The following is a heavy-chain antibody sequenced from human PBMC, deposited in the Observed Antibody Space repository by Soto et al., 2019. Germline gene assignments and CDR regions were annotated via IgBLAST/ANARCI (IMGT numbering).Heavy chain of an antibody. D-gene: IGHD6-19*01. CDR2: ISIDGSRT. CDR1: GFIFCIYA. V-gene: IGHV3-64*04. Sequence: PGGSLRLSCSGSGFIFCIYAIHWVRQAPGKGLEYVSFISIDGSRTHYADSVKGRFTISRENSNNTLYLQLSSLRPEDTAVYYCARTTAVAGTPEFDYWGQGALVTVSS. CDR3: ARTTAVAGTPEFDY. J-gene: IGHJ4*02.